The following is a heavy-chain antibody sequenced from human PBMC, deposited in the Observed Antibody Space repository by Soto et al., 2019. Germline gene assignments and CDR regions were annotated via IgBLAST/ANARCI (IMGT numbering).Heavy chain of an antibody. CDR2: ISYSGST. CDR3: ARWGHPAVKAFDI. V-gene: IGHV4-59*01. J-gene: IGHJ3*02. D-gene: IGHD3-16*01. CDR1: GGSMSSYY. Sequence: TLSLTCTVSGGSMSSYYWTWLRQSPGRGLEWIGYISYSGSTYYNPSLQSRVTMSVDVSQNQFSLRLTSVTAADTAIYYCARWGHPAVKAFDIWGQGTTVTVSS.